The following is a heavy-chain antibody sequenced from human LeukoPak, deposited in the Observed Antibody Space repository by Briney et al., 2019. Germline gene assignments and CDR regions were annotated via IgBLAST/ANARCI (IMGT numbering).Heavy chain of an antibody. CDR3: AKDGGFSGSYFYFDY. J-gene: IGHJ4*02. CDR1: GFTFSSYG. Sequence: PGGSLRLSCAASGFTFSSYGMHWVRQAPGKGLEWVAFIRYDGSNKYYADSVKGRFTISRDNSKNTLYLQMNSLRAEDTAVYYCAKDGGFSGSYFYFDYWGQGTLVTVSS. D-gene: IGHD1-26*01. V-gene: IGHV3-30*02. CDR2: IRYDGSNK.